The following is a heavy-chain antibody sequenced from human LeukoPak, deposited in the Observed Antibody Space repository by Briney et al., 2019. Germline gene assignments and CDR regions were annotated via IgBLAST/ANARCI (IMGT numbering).Heavy chain of an antibody. D-gene: IGHD2-15*01. CDR2: ISTDGYTT. CDR1: GLAFSAYR. Sequence: GGSLRLSCAASGLAFSAYRMHWVRQAPRKGLVWVSRISTDGYTTDYADFVQGRFTASRDNTKNTWSLEMNSLRAEDTAVYYCVVGGSPGYWGQGTLVTVSS. CDR3: VVGGSPGY. J-gene: IGHJ4*02. V-gene: IGHV3-74*01.